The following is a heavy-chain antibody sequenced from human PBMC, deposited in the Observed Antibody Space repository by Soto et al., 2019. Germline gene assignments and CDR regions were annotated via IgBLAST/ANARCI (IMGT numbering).Heavy chain of an antibody. J-gene: IGHJ4*02. CDR1: GGSISSGGYY. CDR3: ARDRPTYGDYHQGFDY. D-gene: IGHD4-17*01. Sequence: QVQLQESGPGLVKPSQTLSLTCTVSGGSISSGGYYWSWIRQHPGKGLEWIGYIYYSGSTYYNPSLKSRVTISVDTSKNQFSLKLSSVTAADTAVYYCARDRPTYGDYHQGFDYWGQGTLVTVSS. V-gene: IGHV4-31*03. CDR2: IYYSGST.